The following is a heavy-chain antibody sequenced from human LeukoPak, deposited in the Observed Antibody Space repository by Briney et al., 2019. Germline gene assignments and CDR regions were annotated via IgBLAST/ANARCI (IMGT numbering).Heavy chain of an antibody. D-gene: IGHD2-2*01. J-gene: IGHJ6*02. CDR2: IYSGGST. Sequence: GGSLRLSCAASGFTVSSNYMSWVRQAPGKGLEWVSVIYSGGSTYYADSVKGRFTISRDNSKNTLYLQMNSLRAEDTAVYYCARDHIYGYRVPAARNYYCMDVWGQGTSVTVSS. V-gene: IGHV3-53*01. CDR3: ARDHIYGYRVPAARNYYCMDV. CDR1: GFTVSSNY.